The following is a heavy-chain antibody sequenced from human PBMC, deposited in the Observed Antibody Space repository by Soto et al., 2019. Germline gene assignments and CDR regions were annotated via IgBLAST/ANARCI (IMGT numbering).Heavy chain of an antibody. CDR2: ISSSSSYI. D-gene: IGHD2-15*01. CDR1: GFTFSSYS. J-gene: IGHJ6*03. Sequence: GGSLILSCAASGFTFSSYSMNWVRQAPGKGLEWVSSISSSSSYIYYADSVKGRFTISRDNAKNSLYLQMNSLRAEDTAVYYCARTYCSGGSCYDTLRYYYYYMDVWGKGTTVTVSS. CDR3: ARTYCSGGSCYDTLRYYYYYMDV. V-gene: IGHV3-21*01.